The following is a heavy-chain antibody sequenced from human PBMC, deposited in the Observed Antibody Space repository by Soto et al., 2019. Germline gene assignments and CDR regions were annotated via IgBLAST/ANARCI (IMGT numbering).Heavy chain of an antibody. D-gene: IGHD2-15*01. CDR3: ARDANCNGGSCYAPNGYYMDV. CDR1: GFTFSTYG. CDR2: IWYDGGYK. V-gene: IGHV3-33*01. J-gene: IGHJ6*03. Sequence: QVQLVESGGGVVQPGRSLRLSCAASGFTFSTYGMHWVRQAPGKGLEWVAVIWYDGGYKYYADSVKGRFTISRDNSKNTLFLQVNSLRAEDTAVYYCARDANCNGGSCYAPNGYYMDVWGKGTTVTDSS.